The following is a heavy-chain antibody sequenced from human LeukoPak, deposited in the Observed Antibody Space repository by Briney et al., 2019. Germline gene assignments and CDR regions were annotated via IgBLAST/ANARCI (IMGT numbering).Heavy chain of an antibody. V-gene: IGHV3-15*01. CDR3: TTAIIRIVVVAADY. CDR1: GFTFSNVW. D-gene: IGHD2-15*01. Sequence: GGSLRLSCAASGFTFSNVWMSWVRQAPGKGLEWVGRIKSKTDGGTTDYAAPVKGRFTISRDDSKNTLYLQMNSLKTEDTAVYYCTTAIIRIVVVAADYWGQGTLVTVSS. CDR2: IKSKTDGGTT. J-gene: IGHJ4*02.